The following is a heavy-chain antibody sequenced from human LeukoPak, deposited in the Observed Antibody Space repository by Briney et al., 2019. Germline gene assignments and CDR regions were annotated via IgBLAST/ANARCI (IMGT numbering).Heavy chain of an antibody. J-gene: IGHJ6*03. Sequence: GGSLRLSCAASGFTFSSYWMSWVRQAPGKGLEWVSVIYSGGSTYYADSVKGRFTISRDNSKNTLYLQMNSLRAEDTAVYYRARELLWGYMDVWGKGTTVTISS. CDR2: IYSGGST. CDR1: GFTFSSYW. V-gene: IGHV3-53*01. CDR3: ARELLWGYMDV. D-gene: IGHD3-10*01.